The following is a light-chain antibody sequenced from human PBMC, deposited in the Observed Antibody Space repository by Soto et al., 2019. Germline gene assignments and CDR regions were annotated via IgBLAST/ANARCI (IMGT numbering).Light chain of an antibody. CDR1: SSDVGGYNN. CDR2: EVS. V-gene: IGLV2-14*01. J-gene: IGLJ3*02. Sequence: QSVLTQPASVSGSPGQSITISCTGTSSDVGGYNNVSWYQQHPGKAPKLMIYEVSNRPSGVSNRFSGSKSGNTASLTISGLQAEDEADYYCSSYTSSSRVFGGGTKLTVL. CDR3: SSYTSSSRV.